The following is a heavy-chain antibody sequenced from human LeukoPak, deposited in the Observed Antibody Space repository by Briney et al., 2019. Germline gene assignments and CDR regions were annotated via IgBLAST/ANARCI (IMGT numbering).Heavy chain of an antibody. CDR1: SYRFNRYG. J-gene: IGHJ4*02. CDR2: ISGYNGNT. V-gene: IGHV1-18*01. CDR3: ARSGRGTYSYFAL. Sequence: GASVKVSCKASSYRFNRYGISWVRQAPGQGLEWIGWISGYNGNTKYAQKFLGRDSMTADTSTSTAYMEPRSLTSDATAVYYCARSGRGTYSYFALWGQGTLVTVSS. D-gene: IGHD2-21*01.